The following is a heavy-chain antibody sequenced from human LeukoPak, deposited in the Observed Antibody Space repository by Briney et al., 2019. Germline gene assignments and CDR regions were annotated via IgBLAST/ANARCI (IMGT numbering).Heavy chain of an antibody. J-gene: IGHJ4*02. CDR3: VRDIAAAGGFDY. Sequence: PSETLSLTCGVYGGSFSGYYWSWIHQPPGKGLEWIGEINNSGSTNYNPSLKSRVTISVDTSKNQFSLKLSSVTAADTAVYYCVRDIAAAGGFDYWGQGTLVTVSS. CDR1: GGSFSGYY. CDR2: INNSGST. V-gene: IGHV4-34*01. D-gene: IGHD6-13*01.